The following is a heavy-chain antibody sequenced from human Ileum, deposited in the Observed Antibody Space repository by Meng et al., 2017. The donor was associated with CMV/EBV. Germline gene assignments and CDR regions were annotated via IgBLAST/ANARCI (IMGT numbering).Heavy chain of an antibody. CDR1: GASITTYY. V-gene: IGHV4-59*01. CDR2: IFYSGGT. Sequence: SETLSLTCTVSGASITTYYWTWIRQSPGKGLEWIGYIFYSGGTNYNPSLKSRVTISVDTSKNHFSLKRSSVTAADTALYYCARQRNERFNGGDYGLDVWGQGTMVTVSS. CDR3: ARQRNERFNGGDYGLDV. D-gene: IGHD3-3*01. J-gene: IGHJ6*02.